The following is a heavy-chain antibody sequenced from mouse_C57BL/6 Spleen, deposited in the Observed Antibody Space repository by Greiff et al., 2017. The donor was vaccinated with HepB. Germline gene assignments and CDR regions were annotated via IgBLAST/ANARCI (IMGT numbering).Heavy chain of an antibody. J-gene: IGHJ4*01. CDR1: GFTFTDYY. V-gene: IGHV7-3*01. CDR3: ARSPGFSYAMDY. Sequence: EVKLVESGGGLVQPGGSLSLSCAASGFTFTDYYMSWVHQPPGKALEWLGFIRNKANGYTTEYSASVKGRFTISRDNSQSILYLQMNALRAEDSATYYCARSPGFSYAMDYWGQGTSVTVSS. CDR2: IRNKANGYTT.